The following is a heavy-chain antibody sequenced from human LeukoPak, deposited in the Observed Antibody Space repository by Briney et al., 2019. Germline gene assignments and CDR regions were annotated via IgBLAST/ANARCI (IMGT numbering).Heavy chain of an antibody. V-gene: IGHV3-74*01. D-gene: IGHD3-10*01. Sequence: GGSLSLSCAASGVALSNYWMHGVRETPGKGVEGVSRIYIGGTSNDHPASVKRRFTISRDNAKNTVFLQMNGLRVEDTAVYYRARDLDYYAAGAYNTETLWGQGTLVLVSS. CDR3: ARDLDYYAAGAYNTETL. CDR1: GVALSNYW. CDR2: IYIGGTSN. J-gene: IGHJ4*02.